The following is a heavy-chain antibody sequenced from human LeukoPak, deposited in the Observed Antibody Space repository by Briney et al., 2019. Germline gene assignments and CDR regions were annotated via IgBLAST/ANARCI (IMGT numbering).Heavy chain of an antibody. CDR3: HAGSGSSFDY. CDR2: ISYDGSNK. D-gene: IGHD3-10*01. V-gene: IGHV3-30*03. J-gene: IGHJ4*02. Sequence: GGSLRLSCAASGFTFSSYGMHWVRQAPGKGLEWVAVISYDGSNKYYADSVKGRFTISRDNPKNTLYLQMNSLRAEDTAVYYCHAGSGSSFDYWGQGTLVTVSS. CDR1: GFTFSSYG.